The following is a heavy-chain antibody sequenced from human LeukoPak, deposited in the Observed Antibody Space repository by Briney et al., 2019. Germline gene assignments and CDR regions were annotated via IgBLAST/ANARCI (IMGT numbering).Heavy chain of an antibody. CDR1: GGSITRTSYY. CDR3: ARVDIVVVPSSNFDC. J-gene: IGHJ4*02. Sequence: NPSETLSLTCTVSGGSITRTSYYSGWIRQPPGKGLEWIGSINYSGITYYNPSLKSRVTISVDTSKNQFSLKLSSVTAADTAVYYCARVDIVVVPSSNFDCWGQGTLVTVSS. CDR2: INYSGIT. D-gene: IGHD2-2*01. V-gene: IGHV4-39*01.